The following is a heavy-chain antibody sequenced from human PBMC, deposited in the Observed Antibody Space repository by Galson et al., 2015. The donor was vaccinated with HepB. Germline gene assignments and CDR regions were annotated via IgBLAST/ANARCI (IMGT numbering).Heavy chain of an antibody. CDR1: GFTFSSYA. J-gene: IGHJ6*02. Sequence: SLRLSCAASGFTFSSYAMHWVRQAPGKGLEWVAVISCDGSNKYYADSVKGRFTISRDNSKNTLYLQMNSLRAEDTAVYYCARGIRDILTWLNPAGYYGMDVWGQGTTVTVSS. D-gene: IGHD3-9*01. V-gene: IGHV3-30-3*01. CDR3: ARGIRDILTWLNPAGYYGMDV. CDR2: ISCDGSNK.